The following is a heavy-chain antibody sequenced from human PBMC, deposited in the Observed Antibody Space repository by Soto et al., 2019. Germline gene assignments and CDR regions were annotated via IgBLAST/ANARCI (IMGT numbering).Heavy chain of an antibody. Sequence: GSGPTLVNPTQTLTLTCTFSGFSLSTSGMCVSWIRQPPGKALEWLALIDWDDDKYYSTSLKTRLTISKDTSKNQVVLTMTNMDPVDTATYYCARMQCYSYARYYFDYWGQGTLVTVSS. CDR2: IDWDDDK. CDR3: ARMQCYSYARYYFDY. D-gene: IGHD5-18*01. V-gene: IGHV2-70*01. CDR1: GFSLSTSGMC. J-gene: IGHJ4*02.